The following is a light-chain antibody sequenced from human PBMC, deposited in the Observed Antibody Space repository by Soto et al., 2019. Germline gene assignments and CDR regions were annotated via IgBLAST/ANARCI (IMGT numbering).Light chain of an antibody. Sequence: EVVLTQSPGALSLSPGERATLSCRANQRVSSRDLAWYQQKPGQAPRLLIYAASTRATGIPDRFSGSGSGTDFTRTISRLEPEDFAVDDCQHYGSPLRYTCGQGTNLEI. CDR2: AAS. J-gene: IGKJ2*01. V-gene: IGKV3-20*01. CDR3: QHYGSPLRYT. CDR1: QRVSSRD.